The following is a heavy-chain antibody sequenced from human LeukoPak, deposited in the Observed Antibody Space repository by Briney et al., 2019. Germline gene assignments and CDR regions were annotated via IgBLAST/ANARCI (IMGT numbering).Heavy chain of an antibody. J-gene: IGHJ4*02. CDR3: ARDPETYYYDSRGYYPFDY. D-gene: IGHD3-22*01. V-gene: IGHV1-2*06. Sequence: ASVKVSCKASGYTFTGYYMHWVRQAPGQGLEWMGRINPNSGGTNYAQKFQGRVTMTRDTSISTAYMELSRLRSDDTAVYYCARDPETYYYDSRGYYPFDYWGQGTLVTVSS. CDR1: GYTFTGYY. CDR2: INPNSGGT.